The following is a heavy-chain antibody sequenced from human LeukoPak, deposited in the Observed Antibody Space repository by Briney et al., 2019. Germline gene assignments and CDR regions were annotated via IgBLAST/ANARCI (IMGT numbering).Heavy chain of an antibody. J-gene: IGHJ5*02. CDR2: INHSGST. Sequence: SETLSLTCAVYGGSFSGYYWSWIRQPPGKGLDWIGEINHSGSTNYNPSLKSRVTISVGTSKNQFSLKLSSVTAADTAVYYCARGVQRYYYGSGGTFDPWGQGTLVTVSS. CDR3: ARGVQRYYYGSGGTFDP. CDR1: GGSFSGYY. V-gene: IGHV4-34*01. D-gene: IGHD3-10*01.